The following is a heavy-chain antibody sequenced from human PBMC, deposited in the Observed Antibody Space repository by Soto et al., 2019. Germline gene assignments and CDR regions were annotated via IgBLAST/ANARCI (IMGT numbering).Heavy chain of an antibody. D-gene: IGHD6-13*01. Sequence: ASVKVSCKASGCTFSSYLISWLRQAPGQGLEWMGGIIPIFGTANYAQKFQGRVTITADESTSTAYMELSSLRSEDTAVYYCARGSSWYYNYWGQGTLVTVSS. V-gene: IGHV1-69*13. CDR2: IIPIFGTA. CDR3: ARGSSWYYNY. CDR1: GCTFSSYL. J-gene: IGHJ4*02.